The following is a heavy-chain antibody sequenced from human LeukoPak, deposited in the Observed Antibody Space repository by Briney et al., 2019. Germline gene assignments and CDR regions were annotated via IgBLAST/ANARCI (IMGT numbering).Heavy chain of an antibody. CDR3: ARGQGTVTTH. CDR2: ISHSGST. CDR1: GGSFSGYY. V-gene: IGHV4-34*01. Sequence: PSETLSLTCAVYGGSFSGYYWSWIRQPPGKGLEWIGGISHSGSTNYNAALKNRGTILVDTSENQFSLKLSSGTAADTAVYYCARGQGTVTTHWGQGTLVTVSS. J-gene: IGHJ4*02. D-gene: IGHD4-11*01.